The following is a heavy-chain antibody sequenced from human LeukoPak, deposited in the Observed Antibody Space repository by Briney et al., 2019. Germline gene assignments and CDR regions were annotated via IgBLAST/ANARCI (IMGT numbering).Heavy chain of an antibody. CDR3: ARGSGGYDSSGYYRYYYYMDV. CDR2: INHSGST. J-gene: IGHJ6*03. CDR1: GGSFSGYY. Sequence: PSETRSLTCAVYGGSFSGYYWSWIRQPPGKGLEWIGEINHSGSTNYNPSLKSRVTISVDTSKNQFSLKLSSVTAADTALYYCARGSGGYDSSGYYRYYYYMDVWDKGTTVTVSS. D-gene: IGHD3-22*01. V-gene: IGHV4-34*01.